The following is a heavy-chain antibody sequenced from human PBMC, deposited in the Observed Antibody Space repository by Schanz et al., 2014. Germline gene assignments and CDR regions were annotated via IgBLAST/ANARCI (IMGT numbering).Heavy chain of an antibody. Sequence: QVQLQESGPGLVEPSQTLSLTCTVSGDSISSAYWSWIRQHPGKGLEWIEFIYYRGNTYYNPSLKSRVSISLDPSKTQFFLNLNSLTAADTAVYYCARVPEPGWFDPWGQGTLVTVSS. CDR1: GDSISSAY. CDR3: ARVPEPGWFDP. V-gene: IGHV4-31*03. CDR2: IYYRGNT. D-gene: IGHD1-26*01. J-gene: IGHJ5*02.